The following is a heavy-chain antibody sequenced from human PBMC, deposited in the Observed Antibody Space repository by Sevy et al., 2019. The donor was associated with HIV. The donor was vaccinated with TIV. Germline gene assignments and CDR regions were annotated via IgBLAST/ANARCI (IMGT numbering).Heavy chain of an antibody. Sequence: ASVKVSCKASGYTFSDSGYYVHWVRQAPGQGLEWMGWINPKSGATIYAQKFHGRVTMTRDTSVSTANMELSRLTSDDTAVYYCARESYDFWTGPVDYDYGMDVWGQRTTVTVSS. CDR2: INPKSGAT. D-gene: IGHD3-3*01. V-gene: IGHV1-2*02. CDR3: ARESYDFWTGPVDYDYGMDV. CDR1: GYTFSDSGYY. J-gene: IGHJ6*02.